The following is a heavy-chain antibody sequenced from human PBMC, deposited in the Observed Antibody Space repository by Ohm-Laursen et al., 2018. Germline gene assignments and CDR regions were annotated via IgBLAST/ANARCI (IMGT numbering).Heavy chain of an antibody. CDR3: ARDLGWNMANQYFDY. CDR1: GFTFSSYG. D-gene: IGHD1-14*01. J-gene: IGHJ4*02. Sequence: SLRLSCTASGFTFSSYGMHWVRQAPGKGLEWVVNIKQDGSAKQYGDSVRGRFTVSRDDAKSSLYLQMNSLRAEDTAVYYCARDLGWNMANQYFDYWGQGTLVTVSS. CDR2: IKQDGSAK. V-gene: IGHV3-7*01.